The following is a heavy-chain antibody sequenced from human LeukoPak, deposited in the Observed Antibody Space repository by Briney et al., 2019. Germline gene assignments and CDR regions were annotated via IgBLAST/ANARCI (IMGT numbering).Heavy chain of an antibody. Sequence: PGGSLRLSCVVSGLTFSRYWMGWVRQAPGKGLEWVANIKEDGSEKYYVDSVEGRFTISRDNAKNSLYLQMNSLRAEDTAVYYCAKHSTRGGYWGQGTLVTVSS. CDR2: IKEDGSEK. D-gene: IGHD6-13*01. V-gene: IGHV3-7*01. J-gene: IGHJ4*02. CDR3: AKHSTRGGY. CDR1: GLTFSRYW.